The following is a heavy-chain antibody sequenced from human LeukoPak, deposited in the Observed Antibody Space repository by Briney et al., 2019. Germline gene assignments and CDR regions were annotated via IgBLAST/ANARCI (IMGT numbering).Heavy chain of an antibody. CDR1: GFTFSSYA. D-gene: IGHD2-2*02. J-gene: IGHJ3*02. CDR2: ISYDGSNK. Sequence: SLRLSCAASGFTFSSYAMHWVRQAPGKGLEWVAVISYDGSNKYYADSVKGRFTISRDNSKNTLYLQMNSLRAEDTAVYYCARGYLSAAFDIWGQGTMVTVSS. CDR3: ARGYLSAAFDI. V-gene: IGHV3-30-3*01.